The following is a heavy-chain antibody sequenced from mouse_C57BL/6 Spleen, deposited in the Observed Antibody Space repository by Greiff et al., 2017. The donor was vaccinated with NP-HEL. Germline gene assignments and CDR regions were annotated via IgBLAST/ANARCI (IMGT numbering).Heavy chain of an antibody. CDR3: ARYYGSSGYFDY. J-gene: IGHJ2*01. Sequence: VQLQQPGAELVRPGSSVKLSCKASGYTFTSYWMHWVKQRPIQGLEWIGNIDPSDSETHYNQKFKDKATLTVDKSSSTAYMQLSSLTSEDSAVYYCARYYGSSGYFDYWGQGTTLTVSS. V-gene: IGHV1-52*01. CDR1: GYTFTSYW. CDR2: IDPSDSET. D-gene: IGHD1-1*01.